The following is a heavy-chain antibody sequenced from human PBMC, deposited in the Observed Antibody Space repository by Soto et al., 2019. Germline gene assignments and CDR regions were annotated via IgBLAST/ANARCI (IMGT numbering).Heavy chain of an antibody. V-gene: IGHV1-18*04. J-gene: IGHJ6*02. CDR1: GYTFTSYG. D-gene: IGHD2-8*02. Sequence: GASVKVSCKASGYTFTSYGISWVRQAPGQGLEWMGWISAYNGNTNYAQKLQGRVTMTTDTSTSTAYMELRSLRSDDTAVYYCARDRSGAALFWYYRTSNYYVISVCSQRSTDTVS. CDR3: ARDRSGAALFWYYRTSNYYVISV. CDR2: ISAYNGNT.